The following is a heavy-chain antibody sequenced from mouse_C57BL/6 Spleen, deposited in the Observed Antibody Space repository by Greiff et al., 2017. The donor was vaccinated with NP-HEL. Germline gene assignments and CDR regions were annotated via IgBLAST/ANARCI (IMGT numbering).Heavy chain of an antibody. J-gene: IGHJ2*01. Sequence: QVQLQQSGAELVRPGASVTLSCKASGYTFTDYEMHWVKQTPVHGLEWIGAIDPETGGTAYNQTFKGKAILTADKSSSTAYMELRSLTSEDSAVYYCTRYGSSLYYFDYWGQGTTLTVSS. CDR2: IDPETGGT. V-gene: IGHV1-15*01. CDR1: GYTFTDYE. D-gene: IGHD1-1*01. CDR3: TRYGSSLYYFDY.